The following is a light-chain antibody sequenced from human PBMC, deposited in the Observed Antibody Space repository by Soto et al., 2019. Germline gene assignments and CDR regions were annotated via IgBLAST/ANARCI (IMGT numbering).Light chain of an antibody. CDR3: QQYDHVLRNT. V-gene: IGKV1-33*01. CDR1: QDISNY. CDR2: DAS. Sequence: DIQITQSPSSLSASVGDRVTITCQASQDISNYLNWYQQIPGEAPNLLIYDASALAPGVPSRFSGSGSGTDFTLTITSLQPEDAATYYCQQYDHVLRNTFGQGTKLGIK. J-gene: IGKJ2*01.